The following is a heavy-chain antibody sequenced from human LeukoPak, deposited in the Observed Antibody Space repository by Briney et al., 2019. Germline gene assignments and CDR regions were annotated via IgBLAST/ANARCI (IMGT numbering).Heavy chain of an antibody. Sequence: SETLSLTCTVSGGSVSSSTYYWAWIRQPPGKGLEWIGSFYRSGSTYYNPSLKSRVTISVDRSKNQFSLKLSSVTAADTAVYYCARGQLGFDYWGQGTLVTVSS. D-gene: IGHD5-24*01. CDR2: FYRSGST. CDR1: GGSVSSSTYY. V-gene: IGHV4-39*07. J-gene: IGHJ4*02. CDR3: ARGQLGFDY.